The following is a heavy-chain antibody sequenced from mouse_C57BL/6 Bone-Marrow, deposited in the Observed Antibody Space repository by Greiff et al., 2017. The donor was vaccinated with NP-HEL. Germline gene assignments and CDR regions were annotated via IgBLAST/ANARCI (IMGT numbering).Heavy chain of an antibody. CDR3: ARDRTTVVATGAMDY. J-gene: IGHJ4*01. CDR2: ISDGGSYT. V-gene: IGHV5-4*01. CDR1: GFTFSSYA. Sequence: EVKLMESGGGLVKPGGSLKLSCAASGFTFSSYAMSWVRQTPEKRLEWVATISDGGSYTYYPDNVKGRFTISRDNAKNNLYLQRSHLKSEDTAMYYCARDRTTVVATGAMDYWGQGTSVTVSS. D-gene: IGHD1-1*01.